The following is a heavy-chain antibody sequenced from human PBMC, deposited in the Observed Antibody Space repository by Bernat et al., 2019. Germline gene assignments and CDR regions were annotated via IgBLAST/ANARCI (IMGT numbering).Heavy chain of an antibody. Sequence: EVQLVESGGGLVQPGGSLRLSCAASGFTFSSYWMHWVRQAPGKGLVWVSRINSDGSSTSYADSVKGRFTISRDNAKNTLYLQMNSLRAEDTAVYYCARVLAGYCSGGSGRDRAFDIWGQGTMVTVSS. D-gene: IGHD2-15*01. CDR3: ARVLAGYCSGGSGRDRAFDI. CDR1: GFTFSSYW. V-gene: IGHV3-74*01. CDR2: INSDGSST. J-gene: IGHJ3*02.